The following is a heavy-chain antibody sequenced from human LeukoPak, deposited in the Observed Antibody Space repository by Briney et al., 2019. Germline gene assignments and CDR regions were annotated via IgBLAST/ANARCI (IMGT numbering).Heavy chain of an antibody. J-gene: IGHJ3*02. Sequence: GGSLRLSCAASASTFSTYSMNWVRQAPGKGLEWISYINTFSNLIYYADSVRGRFTVSRDNARNSLYLQMNSLRDDDTAVYYCARARGNGYYGSDAFDIWGQGTTVTVSS. CDR1: ASTFSTYS. D-gene: IGHD3-22*01. V-gene: IGHV3-48*02. CDR2: INTFSNLI. CDR3: ARARGNGYYGSDAFDI.